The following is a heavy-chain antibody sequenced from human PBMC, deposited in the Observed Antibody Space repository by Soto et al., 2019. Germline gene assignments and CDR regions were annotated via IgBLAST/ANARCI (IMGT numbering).Heavy chain of an antibody. CDR1: GLTFSTYT. D-gene: IGHD2-2*01. V-gene: IGHV3-23*01. Sequence: GGSLRLSCAASGLTFSTYTMTWVRQAPGKGLEWVSGVSGSGDNTYYADSVKGRFTISRDNSKNALYLQMNSLRADDTAVYYCAKARYCSSSSCPKDYWGQGTLVTVSS. J-gene: IGHJ4*02. CDR3: AKARYCSSSSCPKDY. CDR2: VSGSGDNT.